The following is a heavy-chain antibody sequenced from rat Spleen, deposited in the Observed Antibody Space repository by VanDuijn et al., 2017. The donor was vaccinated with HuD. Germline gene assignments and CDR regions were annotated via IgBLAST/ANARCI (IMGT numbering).Heavy chain of an antibody. CDR3: ARRHYGYTDYFDY. D-gene: IGHD1-9*01. CDR2: ITYDGSST. J-gene: IGHJ2*01. CDR1: GFSLTSNS. V-gene: IGHV5-7*01. Sequence: VQLKESGPGLVQPSQTLSLTCTVSGFSLTSNSVHWVRQPPGKGLEWVAIITYDGSSTYYRDSVKGRFTISRDNVESTLYLQMDSLRSEDTATYYCARRHYGYTDYFDYWGQGVMVTVSS.